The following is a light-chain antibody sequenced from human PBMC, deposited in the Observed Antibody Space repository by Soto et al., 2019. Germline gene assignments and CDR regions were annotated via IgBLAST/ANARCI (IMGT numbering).Light chain of an antibody. CDR1: KLGNKY. V-gene: IGLV3-1*01. Sequence: SYELTQPPSVSVSPGQTAIITCSGDKLGNKYACWYQQKPGQSPVLVIYQDNKRPSGIPERFSGSNSGNTATLTIIGTQAMDEADYYCQAWDSRSYVVFGGGTKVTVL. CDR3: QAWDSRSYVV. CDR2: QDN. J-gene: IGLJ2*01.